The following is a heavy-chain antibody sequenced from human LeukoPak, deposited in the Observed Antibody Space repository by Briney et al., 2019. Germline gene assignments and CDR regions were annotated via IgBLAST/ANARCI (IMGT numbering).Heavy chain of an antibody. CDR3: ARSVLY. V-gene: IGHV4-38-2*01. J-gene: IGHJ4*02. Sequence: SETLSLTCAVSGYSISSGYYWGWIRQPPGKGLEWIGSIHHSGTTYYNPSLKSRVSISVDTPKNQSSLKLISVTAADTAVYYCARSVLYWGQGTLVTVSS. CDR2: IHHSGTT. CDR1: GYSISSGYY.